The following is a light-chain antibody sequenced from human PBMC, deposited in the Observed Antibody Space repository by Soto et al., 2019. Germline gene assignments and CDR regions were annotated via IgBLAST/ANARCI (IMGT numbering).Light chain of an antibody. CDR1: QSVSSN. CDR3: HQYNKWPPYT. V-gene: IGKV3-15*01. J-gene: IGKJ2*01. Sequence: EIVMTQSPATLSVSPGERATLSCRASQSVSSNLAWYQQKPGQAPRLLIYGASTRATGIPARFSGSGSGTEFTLTISSLQSEDFALYYCHQYNKWPPYTFGQGTKLEIK. CDR2: GAS.